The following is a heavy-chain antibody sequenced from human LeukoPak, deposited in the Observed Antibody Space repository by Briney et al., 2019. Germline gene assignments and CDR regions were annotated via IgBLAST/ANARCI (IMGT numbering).Heavy chain of an antibody. CDR3: ARQTSPYCTSTSCYLFGDY. CDR1: GGSLSSSSYY. J-gene: IGHJ4*02. CDR2: IYYSGST. Sequence: SETLSLTCTVSGGSLSSSSYYWGWIRQPPGKGLEWIGSIYYSGSTYYNPSLKSRVTISVDTSKNQFSLKLSSVTAADTAVYYCARQTSPYCTSTSCYLFGDYWGQGTLVTVSS. D-gene: IGHD2-2*01. V-gene: IGHV4-39*01.